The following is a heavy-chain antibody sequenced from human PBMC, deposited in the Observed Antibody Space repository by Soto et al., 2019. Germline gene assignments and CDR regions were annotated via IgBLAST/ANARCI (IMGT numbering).Heavy chain of an antibody. CDR1: GFTFSTYW. D-gene: IGHD4-17*01. CDR2: INSDGSST. J-gene: IGHJ6*02. CDR3: ARVDGDYTMDV. V-gene: IGHV3-74*02. Sequence: EVKVLESGGGLVQPGGSLRLSCAASGFTFSTYWLHWVRQTPGKGLVCVSRINSDGSSTNYADSVKGRFTIFRDNAKNTLYLQMNSLRAEDTAVYYCARVDGDYTMDVWGQGTTVTVSS.